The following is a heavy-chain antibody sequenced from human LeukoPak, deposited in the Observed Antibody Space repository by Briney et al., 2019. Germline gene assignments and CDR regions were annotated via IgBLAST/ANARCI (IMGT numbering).Heavy chain of an antibody. V-gene: IGHV4-30-2*01. Sequence: SETLSLTCAVSGGSISSGGYSWSWIRQPPGKGLEWIGYIYHSGSTYYNPSLKSRVTISVDTSKNQFSLKLSSVTAADTAVYYCARERARGYSGYENDYWGQGTLVTVSS. CDR3: ARERARGYSGYENDY. CDR2: IYHSGST. CDR1: GGSISSGGYS. J-gene: IGHJ4*02. D-gene: IGHD5-12*01.